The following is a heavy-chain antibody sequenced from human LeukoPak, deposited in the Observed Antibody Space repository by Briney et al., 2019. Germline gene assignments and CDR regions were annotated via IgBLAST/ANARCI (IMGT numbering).Heavy chain of an antibody. CDR2: ISSRSDYT. Sequence: GGSLRLSCAAPGFTFSIYAMSWVRQAPGKGLEWVSSISSRSDYTYYEDSVKGRFTISRDNSQNTLYLQMNSLRAEDTAIYYCAKDRPNYYESNGHYYRRDGDYWGQGTLVTVSS. CDR1: GFTFSIYA. V-gene: IGHV3-23*01. J-gene: IGHJ4*02. D-gene: IGHD3-22*01. CDR3: AKDRPNYYESNGHYYRRDGDY.